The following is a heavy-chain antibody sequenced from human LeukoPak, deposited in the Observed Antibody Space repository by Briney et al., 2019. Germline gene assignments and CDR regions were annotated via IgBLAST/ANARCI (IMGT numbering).Heavy chain of an antibody. CDR3: AREGPHSSSFGGGFDY. D-gene: IGHD6-13*01. J-gene: IGHJ4*02. CDR2: INPNSGGT. V-gene: IGHV1-2*02. CDR1: GYTFTGYY. Sequence: RASVKVSCKASGYTFTGYYMHWVRQAPGQGLEWMGWINPNSGGTNYAQKFQGRVTMTRDTSISTAYMELSRLRSDDTAVYYCAREGPHSSSFGGGFDYWGQGTLVTVSS.